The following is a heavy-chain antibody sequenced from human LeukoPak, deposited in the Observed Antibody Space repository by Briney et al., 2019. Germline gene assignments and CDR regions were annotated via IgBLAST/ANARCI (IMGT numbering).Heavy chain of an antibody. CDR1: GFTFSSYE. Sequence: GSLRLSCAASGFTFSSYEMNWVRQAPGKGLEWVSYISSSGSTIYYADSVKGRFTISRDNAKNSLYLQMSSLRAEDTAVYYCARYTIGWSFDYLGQGTLVTVSS. V-gene: IGHV3-48*03. CDR3: ARYTIGWSFDY. CDR2: ISSSGSTI. D-gene: IGHD6-19*01. J-gene: IGHJ4*02.